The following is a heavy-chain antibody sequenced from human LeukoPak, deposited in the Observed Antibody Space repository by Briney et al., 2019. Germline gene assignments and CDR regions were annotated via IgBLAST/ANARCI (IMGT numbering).Heavy chain of an antibody. Sequence: SETLSLTCTVSGGSISSYYWSWIRQPPGKGLEWIGYVYYSGSTNYNPSLKSRVTISIDTSKNQFSLKLSSVTAADTAVYYCARGRGWESGLFDSWGQGTLVTVSS. CDR2: VYYSGST. V-gene: IGHV4-59*01. CDR3: ARGRGWESGLFDS. CDR1: GGSISSYY. D-gene: IGHD1-26*01. J-gene: IGHJ4*02.